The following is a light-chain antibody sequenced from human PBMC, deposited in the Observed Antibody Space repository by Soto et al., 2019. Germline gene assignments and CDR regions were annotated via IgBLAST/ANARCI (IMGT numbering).Light chain of an antibody. CDR3: QQRSNWPPLT. Sequence: EIVLTQSPATLSLSPGERATLSCRASQIISSYLAWYQQKPGQAPGLLIYDASNRATGIPARFSGSGSGTDFTLTISSLEPEDFAVYYCQQRSNWPPLTFGQGTRLEIK. J-gene: IGKJ5*01. V-gene: IGKV3-11*01. CDR2: DAS. CDR1: QIISSY.